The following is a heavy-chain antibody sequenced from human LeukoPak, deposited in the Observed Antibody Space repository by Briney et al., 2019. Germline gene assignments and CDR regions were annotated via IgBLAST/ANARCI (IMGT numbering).Heavy chain of an antibody. CDR3: AKVRRNYDFWTTDY. CDR2: IYSSGTT. J-gene: IGHJ4*02. D-gene: IGHD3-3*01. Sequence: PGGSLRLSCAASGFTVSSYYMSWVRQAPGKGLEWVSIIYSSGTTYYADSVKGRFTISRDNSKNTLYLQMSSLRAEDTAVYYCAKVRRNYDFWTTDYWGQGTLVTVSS. CDR1: GFTVSSYY. V-gene: IGHV3-53*01.